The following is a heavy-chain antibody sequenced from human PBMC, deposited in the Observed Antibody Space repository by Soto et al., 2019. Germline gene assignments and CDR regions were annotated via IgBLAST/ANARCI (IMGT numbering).Heavy chain of an antibody. V-gene: IGHV3-23*01. Sequence: GGSLRLSCSASGFTFSSYAMSWVRQAPGKGLEWVSAISGSGGSTYYADSVKGRFTISRDNSKNTLYLQMNSLRAEDTAVYYCAIDTQLWFLTPFDYWGQGTLVIVSS. CDR1: GFTFSSYA. D-gene: IGHD5-18*01. CDR2: ISGSGGST. J-gene: IGHJ4*02. CDR3: AIDTQLWFLTPFDY.